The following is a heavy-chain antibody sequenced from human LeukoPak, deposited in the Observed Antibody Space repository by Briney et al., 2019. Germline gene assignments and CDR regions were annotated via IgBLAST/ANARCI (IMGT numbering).Heavy chain of an antibody. CDR1: GAFISGSNW. CDR2: IYHSGNT. V-gene: IGHV4-4*02. CDR3: ASASSGWYDAFDV. J-gene: IGHJ3*01. D-gene: IGHD6-19*01. Sequence: PSGTLSLTCAVSGAFISGSNWWCWVRQPPGKGLEWIGEIYHSGNTNYNPSLKSRVTISVDKSKNQFSLKLSSVTAADTAVYYCASASSGWYDAFDVWGQGTMVMVSS.